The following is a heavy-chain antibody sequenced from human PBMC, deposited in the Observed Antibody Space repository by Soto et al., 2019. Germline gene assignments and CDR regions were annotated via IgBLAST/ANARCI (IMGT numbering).Heavy chain of an antibody. CDR2: ISYDGSNK. J-gene: IGHJ6*02. CDR1: GFTFSSYC. CDR3: TRDEYYAFWGGYYRGTGTYGMDT. Sequence: GGSLRLSCAASGFTFSSYCMHWVRQAPGKGLEWVAVISYDGSNKYYADSVKGRFTISRDNSKNTLYLQMNSLRAEDTAVYYCTRDEYYAFWGGYYRGTGTYGMDTWGQGATVTVSS. D-gene: IGHD3-3*01. V-gene: IGHV3-30*03.